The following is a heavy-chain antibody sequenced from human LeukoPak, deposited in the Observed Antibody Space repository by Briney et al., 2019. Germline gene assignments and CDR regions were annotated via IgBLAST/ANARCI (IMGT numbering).Heavy chain of an antibody. Sequence: PGGSLRLSCAASGFTFSSYAMNWVRQAPGEGLEWVSYIGTSSTYIYYGDSVKGRFTIARDNAKNSLYLQMDSLRAEDTAVYYCARDFCSGGSCYLGAFDIWGRGTMVTVSS. CDR2: IGTSSTYI. CDR3: ARDFCSGGSCYLGAFDI. D-gene: IGHD2-15*01. V-gene: IGHV3-21*01. J-gene: IGHJ3*02. CDR1: GFTFSSYA.